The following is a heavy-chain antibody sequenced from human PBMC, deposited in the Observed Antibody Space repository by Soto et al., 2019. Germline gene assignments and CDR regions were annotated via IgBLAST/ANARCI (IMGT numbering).Heavy chain of an antibody. CDR2: INGHNGNT. CDR3: ARDNYIVVGATVTDYYHFGLDF. D-gene: IGHD2-2*01. Sequence: AAVEDSCQASGYTFMYYLISWVLQAPARGLEWVAWINGHNGNTHYAQKVQGRVILTTVTSTRTDYMELRNLRSDDTAMYYCARDNYIVVGATVTDYYHFGLDFWGQGTTVTVSS. J-gene: IGHJ6*02. CDR1: GYTFMYYL. V-gene: IGHV1-18*04.